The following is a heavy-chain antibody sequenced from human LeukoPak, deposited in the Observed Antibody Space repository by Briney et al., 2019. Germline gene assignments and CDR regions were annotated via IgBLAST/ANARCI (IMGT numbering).Heavy chain of an antibody. D-gene: IGHD3-22*01. CDR2: IKSNGRR. Sequence: GGSLRLSCAAAGFTFSNYWMHWVRQAPGKGLVWVSRIKSNGRRNYTDSVKGRFTIPRDNAKNTVSLQMNSLRAEDTGVYYCARAPSEIGGYYPEYFRHWGQGTLVTVSS. CDR3: ARAPSEIGGYYPEYFRH. J-gene: IGHJ1*01. V-gene: IGHV3-74*01. CDR1: GFTFSNYW.